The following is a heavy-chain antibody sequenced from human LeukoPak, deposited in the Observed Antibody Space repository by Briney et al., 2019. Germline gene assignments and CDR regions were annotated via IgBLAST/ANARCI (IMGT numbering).Heavy chain of an antibody. CDR2: IYYSGSI. CDR3: GRLNTDWGFLFDS. D-gene: IGHD7-27*01. Sequence: SETLSLTCTVSGGSITRNTDHWGWVRQPPGKGLEWIGTIYYSGSIYYNQSLRGRVALSVDTSKNQFSLKLTSVTAADTAVYYCGRLNTDWGFLFDSWGQGTLVTVSS. V-gene: IGHV4-39*01. CDR1: GGSITRNTDH. J-gene: IGHJ4*02.